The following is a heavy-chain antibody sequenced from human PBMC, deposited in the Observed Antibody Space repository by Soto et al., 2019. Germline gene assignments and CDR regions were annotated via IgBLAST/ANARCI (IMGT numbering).Heavy chain of an antibody. CDR1: GYSFTSYW. CDR3: ARQMGIQDYYYGLDV. Sequence: RGESLEISCKGSGYSFTSYWIGWVRQMPGKGLEWMGIIYPGDSDTRYSPSFQGQVTISADKSISTAYLQWSSLKASDTAMYYCARQMGIQDYYYGLDVWGQGTTVTVSS. CDR2: IYPGDSDT. J-gene: IGHJ6*02. V-gene: IGHV5-51*01. D-gene: IGHD6-13*01.